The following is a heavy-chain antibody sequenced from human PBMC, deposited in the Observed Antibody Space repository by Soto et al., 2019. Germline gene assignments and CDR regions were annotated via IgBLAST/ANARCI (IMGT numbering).Heavy chain of an antibody. CDR2: IDPSDSYT. Sequence: PGESLKISCKGSGYSFTSYWISWVRQMPGKGLEWMGRIDPSDSYTNYSPSFQGHVTISADKSISTAYLQWSSLKASDTAMYYCARQVVVVITDTGMDVWGQGTTVTVSS. CDR3: ARQVVVVITDTGMDV. D-gene: IGHD3-22*01. CDR1: GYSFTSYW. V-gene: IGHV5-10-1*01. J-gene: IGHJ6*02.